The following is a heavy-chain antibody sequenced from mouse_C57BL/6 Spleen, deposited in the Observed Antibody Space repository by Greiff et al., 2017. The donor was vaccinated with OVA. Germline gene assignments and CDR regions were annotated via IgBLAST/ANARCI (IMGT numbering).Heavy chain of an antibody. CDR3: AEGYDYDTWFAY. J-gene: IGHJ3*01. V-gene: IGHV5-17*01. CDR1: GFTFSDYG. D-gene: IGHD2-4*01. Sequence: EVKLVESGGGLVKPGGSLKLSCAASGFTFSDYGMHWVRQAPEKGLEWVAYISSGSSIIYYADTVKGRFTISRDNAKNTLFLQMTSLRSEDTAMYYCAEGYDYDTWFAYWGQGTLVTVSA. CDR2: ISSGSSII.